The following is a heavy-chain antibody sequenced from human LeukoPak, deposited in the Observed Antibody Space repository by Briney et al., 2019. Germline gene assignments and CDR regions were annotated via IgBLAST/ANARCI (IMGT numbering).Heavy chain of an antibody. CDR1: GFTVSNSY. J-gene: IGHJ4*02. V-gene: IGHV3-53*01. CDR2: IHSDGNT. CDR3: ASEDSPANDY. Sequence: GGSLRLSCVASGFTVSNSYMNWVRQAPGKGLEWVSVIHSDGNTYYADSVKGRFTISRDNAKNSLYLQMNSLRAEDTAVYYCASEDSPANDYWGQGTLVTVSS. D-gene: IGHD2-15*01.